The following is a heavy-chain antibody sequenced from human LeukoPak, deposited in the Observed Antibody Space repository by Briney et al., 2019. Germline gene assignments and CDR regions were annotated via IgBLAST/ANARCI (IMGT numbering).Heavy chain of an antibody. CDR1: GFTFTNYA. CDR3: AKDCNGGNCYIDY. V-gene: IGHV3-23*01. Sequence: GGSLRLSCAASGFTFTNYAMSWVRQAPGKGLEWVSGMSGRGVSTYYADSVKGRFTISSDNSKNTLYLQMNSLRAEDTAIYYCAKDCNGGNCYIDYWGQGTTVTVSS. CDR2: MSGRGVST. D-gene: IGHD2-15*01. J-gene: IGHJ4*03.